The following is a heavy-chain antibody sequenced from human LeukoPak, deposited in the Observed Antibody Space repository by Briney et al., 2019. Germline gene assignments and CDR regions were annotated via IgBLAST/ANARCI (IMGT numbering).Heavy chain of an antibody. Sequence: GGSLRLSCAASGFTFSSYWMHWVRQAPGKGLVWVSRINSDGSSTSYADSVKGRFTISRHNFKNTLYLQMNSLRAEDTAVYYCARDPGTGTPTLWGQGTLVTVSS. V-gene: IGHV3-74*01. CDR3: ARDPGTGTPTL. J-gene: IGHJ4*02. CDR1: GFTFSSYW. CDR2: INSDGSST. D-gene: IGHD1-7*01.